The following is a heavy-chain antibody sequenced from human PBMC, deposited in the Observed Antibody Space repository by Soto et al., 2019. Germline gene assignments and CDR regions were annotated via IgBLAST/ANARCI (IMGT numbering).Heavy chain of an antibody. D-gene: IGHD3-3*01. V-gene: IGHV4-4*07. CDR3: ARGGQDFWSGPFDY. CDR2: IDNSVNT. Sequence: PSETLSLTCTVSDGSISTYFCNWIRQPAGKGLEWIGRIDNSVNTNYNPSLKSRVTMSADTSRSQFSLKLNSVTAADTAVYYCARGGQDFWSGPFDYWGQGARVTVSS. CDR1: DGSISTYF. J-gene: IGHJ4*02.